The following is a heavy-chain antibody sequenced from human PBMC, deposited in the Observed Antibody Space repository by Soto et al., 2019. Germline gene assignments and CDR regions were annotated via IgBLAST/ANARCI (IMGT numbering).Heavy chain of an antibody. CDR1: GYTFTSYY. CDR3: ARGRPYYDILTGFMGRRNWFDP. CDR2: INPSGGST. V-gene: IGHV1-46*01. D-gene: IGHD3-9*01. Sequence: ASVKVSCKASGYTFTSYYMHWVRQAPGQGLEWMGIINPSGGSTSYAQKFQGRVTMTRDTSTSTVYMELSSLRSEDTAVYYCARGRPYYDILTGFMGRRNWFDPWGQGTLVTVSS. J-gene: IGHJ5*02.